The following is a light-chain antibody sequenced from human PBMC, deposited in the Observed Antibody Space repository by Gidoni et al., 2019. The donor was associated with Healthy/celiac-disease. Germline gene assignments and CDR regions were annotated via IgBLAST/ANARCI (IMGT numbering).Light chain of an antibody. CDR1: SGSIASNY. V-gene: IGLV6-57*02. CDR3: QSYDSSNHGV. J-gene: IGLJ3*02. Sequence: NFLLTQPHSVSESPGKTVTISCTGSSGSIASNYVQWYQHRPGSAPTSVIYGDNQRPSGVPDLFSGSIDSSSNSASLTFAGLKTEDEADYYCQSYDSSNHGVFGGGTKLTVL. CDR2: GDN.